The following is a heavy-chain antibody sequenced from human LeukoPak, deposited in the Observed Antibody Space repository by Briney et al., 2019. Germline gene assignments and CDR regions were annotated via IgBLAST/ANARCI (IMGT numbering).Heavy chain of an antibody. CDR3: ARVVGASHHTVDY. CDR1: GFSFSVYW. Sequence: GGSLRLSCAASGFSFSVYWMHWVRQAPGKGPVWVSRIKTDGSITDYADSVKGRFTISRDNAKNTLYLQMNSLRVEDTALYFCARVVGASHHTVDYWGQGALVTVSS. CDR2: IKTDGSIT. J-gene: IGHJ4*02. D-gene: IGHD1-26*01. V-gene: IGHV3-74*01.